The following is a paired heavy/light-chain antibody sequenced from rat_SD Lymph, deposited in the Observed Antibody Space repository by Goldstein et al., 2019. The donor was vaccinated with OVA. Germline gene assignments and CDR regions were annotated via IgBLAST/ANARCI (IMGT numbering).Light chain of an antibody. Sequence: IMLTQSPATLSVTPGESISLSCRASQSISINLHWYQQKPNESPRVLIKYASQSMSGFPSRFSGSGSGTEFTLNINRVEPEDFSVYYCQQSNSWPYTFGAGTKLELK. V-gene: IGKV5S5*01. CDR3: QQSNSWPYT. J-gene: IGKJ2-3*01. CDR1: QSISIN. CDR2: YAS.
Heavy chain of an antibody. D-gene: IGHD1-6*01. CDR1: GFTFSNFY. CDR2: ISPSGGGT. V-gene: IGHV5-25*01. CDR3: VRSYVFSTDYGDY. Sequence: EVHLVESGGGLVQPGRSLKLSCAASGFTFSNFYMAWVRQAPTKGLEWVASISPSGGGTYYPDSVKGRFTISRDNANSTQYLQMVSLRSEDTATYYCVRSYVFSTDYGDYWGQGVMVTVSS. J-gene: IGHJ2*01.